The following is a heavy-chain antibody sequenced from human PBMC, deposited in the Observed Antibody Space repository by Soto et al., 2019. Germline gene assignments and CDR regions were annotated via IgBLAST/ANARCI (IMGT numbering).Heavy chain of an antibody. D-gene: IGHD5-18*01. J-gene: IGHJ6*02. Sequence: SVKVSCKASGGTFSSYAISWVRQAPGQGLEWMGGIIPIFGTANYAQKFQGRVTITADESTSTAYMELSSLRSEDTAVYYCARVSFGGYSYGYEGIYYYYGMAVWDQGTTVT. CDR1: GGTFSSYA. V-gene: IGHV1-69*13. CDR3: ARVSFGGYSYGYEGIYYYYGMAV. CDR2: IIPIFGTA.